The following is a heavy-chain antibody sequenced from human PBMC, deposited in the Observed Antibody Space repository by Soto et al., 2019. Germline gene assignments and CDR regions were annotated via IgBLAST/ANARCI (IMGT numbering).Heavy chain of an antibody. Sequence: EVQLLESGGGLVQPGGSLRLSCAASGFTFSSYAMSWVRQAPGKGLEWVSAISGSGGSTYYADSVKGRFTISRDNSKNTLYLQMNRLRAEDTAVYYCAKNSHLLQERRYYYYIDVWGKGTTVTVSS. CDR2: ISGSGGST. D-gene: IGHD1-1*01. CDR3: AKNSHLLQERRYYYYIDV. J-gene: IGHJ6*03. V-gene: IGHV3-23*01. CDR1: GFTFSSYA.